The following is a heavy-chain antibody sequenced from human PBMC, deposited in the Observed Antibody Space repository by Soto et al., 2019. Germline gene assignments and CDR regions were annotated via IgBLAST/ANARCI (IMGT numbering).Heavy chain of an antibody. J-gene: IGHJ4*02. CDR3: ESMTTVVTPFREGGC. Sequence: EVQLVESGGGLVQPGGSLRLSCAASGFTFSSYEMNWVRQAPGKGLEWVSYISSSGSTIYYADSVKGRFTISRDNAKNSLYLQMNSLRAEDTAVYYCESMTTVVTPFREGGCWGQGTLVTVSS. V-gene: IGHV3-48*03. D-gene: IGHD4-17*01. CDR2: ISSSGSTI. CDR1: GFTFSSYE.